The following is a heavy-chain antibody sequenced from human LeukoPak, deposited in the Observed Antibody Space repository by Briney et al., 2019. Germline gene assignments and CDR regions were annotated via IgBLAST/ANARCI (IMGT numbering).Heavy chain of an antibody. CDR3: VRNLAVAGTCFDS. D-gene: IGHD6-19*01. CDR2: IKQDGSDR. CDR1: GFTFRNYW. V-gene: IGHV3-7*03. Sequence: GGSLRLSCAASGFTFRNYWMSWVRQVPGTGLEWVANIKQDGSDRNYVASVRGRFTISRDNAESSLYLQMNSLRAEDTAVYYCVRNLAVAGTCFDSWGQGTLVTVSS. J-gene: IGHJ4*02.